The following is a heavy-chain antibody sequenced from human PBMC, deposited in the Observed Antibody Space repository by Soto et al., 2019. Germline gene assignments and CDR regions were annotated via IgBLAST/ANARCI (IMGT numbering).Heavy chain of an antibody. V-gene: IGHV4-59*01. CDR1: GGSISSYY. CDR2: IYHSGST. CDR3: ARGLGDEQQLEQSDY. D-gene: IGHD6-13*01. J-gene: IGHJ4*02. Sequence: SETLSLTCTVSGGSISSYYWSWIRQPPGKGLEWIGYIYHSGSTNYNPSLKSRVTISVDTSKNQFSLKLNSVTAADTAVYYCARGLGDEQQLEQSDYWGQGTLVTVSS.